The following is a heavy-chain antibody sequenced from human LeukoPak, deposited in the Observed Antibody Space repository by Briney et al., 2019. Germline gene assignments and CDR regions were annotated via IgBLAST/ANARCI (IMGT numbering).Heavy chain of an antibody. CDR2: ISSSSSYI. J-gene: IGHJ4*02. D-gene: IGHD2-2*02. CDR3: ARVPYCSSTSCYTFDY. V-gene: IGHV3-21*01. CDR1: GFTFSSYS. Sequence: TGGSLRLSCAASGFTFSSYSMNWVRQAPGKGLEWVSSISSSSSYIYYADSVKGRFTISRDNAKNSLYLQMNSLRAEDTAVYYCARVPYCSSTSCYTFDYWGQGTLVTVSS.